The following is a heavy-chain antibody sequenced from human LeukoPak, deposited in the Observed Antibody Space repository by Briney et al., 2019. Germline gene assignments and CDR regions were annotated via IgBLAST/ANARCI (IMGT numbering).Heavy chain of an antibody. D-gene: IGHD3-22*01. Sequence: NPSETLSLTCIVSDGSIGSSSYYWGWIRQPPGKGLEWIGSIYYSGSTNYNPSLKSRVTISVDTSKNQFSLKLGSLTAADTAVYYCARGSEIWDYYESRGYYFDYWGQGTLVTVSS. J-gene: IGHJ4*02. CDR3: ARGSEIWDYYESRGYYFDY. V-gene: IGHV4-39*01. CDR2: IYYSGST. CDR1: DGSIGSSSYY.